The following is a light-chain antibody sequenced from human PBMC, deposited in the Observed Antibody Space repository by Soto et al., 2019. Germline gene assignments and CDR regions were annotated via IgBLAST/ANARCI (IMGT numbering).Light chain of an antibody. V-gene: IGKV3-11*01. CDR3: QQRSNWPWT. CDR2: DAS. Sequence: DIVLTQSPATLSLSPGERATLSCTASQSVSSYLAWYHQKPGQAPRLLIYDASNRATGIPARFSGSGSGTDFTLTISSLEPEDVAVYYCQQRSNWPWTLGQGTKVDIK. CDR1: QSVSSY. J-gene: IGKJ1*01.